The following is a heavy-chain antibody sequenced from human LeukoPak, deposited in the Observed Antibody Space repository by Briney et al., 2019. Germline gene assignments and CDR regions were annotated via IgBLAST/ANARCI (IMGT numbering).Heavy chain of an antibody. D-gene: IGHD6-13*01. V-gene: IGHV4-34*01. CDR1: GGFFSAYY. CDR2: IYHSGST. CDR3: ARPIAGAGMHAFDI. J-gene: IGHJ3*02. Sequence: SEPLSLTCGVCGGFFSAYYWRWIRQPPGKGLECFGEIYHSGSTNYNPSLKRRVTISVDTSKNQFSLKLSSVTAADTAVYYCARPIAGAGMHAFDIWGQGTMVTVSS.